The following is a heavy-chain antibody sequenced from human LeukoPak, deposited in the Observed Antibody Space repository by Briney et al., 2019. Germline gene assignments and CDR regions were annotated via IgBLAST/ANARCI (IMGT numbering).Heavy chain of an antibody. D-gene: IGHD4-11*01. CDR2: FSGSGGIT. V-gene: IGHV3-23*01. CDR3: AKSPPYVIYSNYHFDY. J-gene: IGHJ4*02. Sequence: GGSLTLPSAASGFTFSSNAISWVRQAPGKGLEWVSTFSGSGGITDYADSVKGRFTISRDNSKNTLYLLMNSLRAEDTALYYCAKSPPYVIYSNYHFDYWGQGTLVTVSS. CDR1: GFTFSSNA.